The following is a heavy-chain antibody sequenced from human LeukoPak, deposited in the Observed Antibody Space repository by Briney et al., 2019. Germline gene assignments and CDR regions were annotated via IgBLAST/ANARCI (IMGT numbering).Heavy chain of an antibody. CDR3: ARYRDSSGYCFDY. J-gene: IGHJ4*02. V-gene: IGHV1-18*04. D-gene: IGHD3-22*01. Sequence: ASVKVSCKASGYTFTGYYMHWVRQAPGQGLEWMGWISAYNGNTNYAQKLQGRVTMTTDTSTSTAYMELRSLRSDDTAVYYCARYRDSSGYCFDYWGRGTLVTVSS. CDR1: GYTFTGYY. CDR2: ISAYNGNT.